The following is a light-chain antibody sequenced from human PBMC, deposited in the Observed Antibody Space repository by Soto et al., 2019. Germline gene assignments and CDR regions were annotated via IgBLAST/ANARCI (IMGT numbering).Light chain of an antibody. CDR2: GAS. CDR3: QQYNNWPRT. V-gene: IGKV3-15*01. Sequence: EIVMTQSPATLSVSPGERATLFCRASQSVSSNLAWYQQKPGQAPRLLIYGASTRATGIPARFSGSGSGTEFTLTISSLQSEDFAVYYCQQYNNWPRTVGQGTKVEIK. CDR1: QSVSSN. J-gene: IGKJ1*01.